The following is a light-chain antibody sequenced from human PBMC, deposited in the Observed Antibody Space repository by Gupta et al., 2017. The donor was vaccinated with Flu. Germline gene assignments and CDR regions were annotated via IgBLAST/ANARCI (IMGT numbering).Light chain of an antibody. J-gene: IGLJ2*01. Sequence: SYVLTQPPSVSVAPGKTARIPCGGDNIESKNVHWYQQKPGQAPVLFVDDDSDRPSGTPERFSGSNSGNTAALTVSRVEAGDEADYYCQVWDISTDLVVFGGGTKLTVL. CDR3: QVWDISTDLVV. V-gene: IGLV3-21*03. CDR1: NIESKN. CDR2: DDS.